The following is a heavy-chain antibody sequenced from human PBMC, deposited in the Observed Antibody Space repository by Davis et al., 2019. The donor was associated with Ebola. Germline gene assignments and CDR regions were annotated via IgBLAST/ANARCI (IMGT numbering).Heavy chain of an antibody. Sequence: GGSLRLSCAASGFIFSSYVMHWVRQAPGKGLEWVALLSHDESNKYADSVKGRFTISRDNSKNTLYLQINSLRPEDTAVYYCARDFTYYFDNSGYYSAPNDAFDIWGQGTKVTVSS. CDR1: GFIFSSYV. V-gene: IGHV3-30-3*01. J-gene: IGHJ3*02. D-gene: IGHD3-22*01. CDR2: LSHDESN. CDR3: ARDFTYYFDNSGYYSAPNDAFDI.